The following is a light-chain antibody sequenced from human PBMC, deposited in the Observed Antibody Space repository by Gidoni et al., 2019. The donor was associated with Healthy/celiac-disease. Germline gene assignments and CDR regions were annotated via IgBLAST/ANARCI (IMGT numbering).Light chain of an antibody. J-gene: IGKJ3*01. CDR3: QQYGSSRFT. Sequence: EIVLTQSPGTLSLSPGERATLSCRASQSVSSSYLAWYQQKPGQAPTILIYGASSSATGIPDRFICSGFATDFTLPISSLEPHDFSVSYCQQYGSSRFTFGPGTKVDIK. CDR2: GAS. CDR1: QSVSSSY. V-gene: IGKV3-20*01.